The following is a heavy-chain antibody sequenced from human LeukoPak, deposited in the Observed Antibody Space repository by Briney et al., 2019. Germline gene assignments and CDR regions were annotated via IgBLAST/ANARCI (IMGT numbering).Heavy chain of an antibody. J-gene: IGHJ6*02. Sequence: ASAKVSCKASGGTFSSYAISWVRQAPGQGLEWMGGIIPIFGTANYAQKFQGRVTITADESTSTAYMELSSLRSEDTAVYYCARDQVVVVVAATLVYYGMDVWGQGTTVTVSS. D-gene: IGHD2-15*01. CDR2: IIPIFGTA. CDR3: ARDQVVVVVAATLVYYGMDV. CDR1: GGTFSSYA. V-gene: IGHV1-69*13.